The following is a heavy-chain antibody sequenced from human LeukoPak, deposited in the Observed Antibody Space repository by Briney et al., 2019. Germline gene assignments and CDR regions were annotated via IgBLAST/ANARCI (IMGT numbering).Heavy chain of an antibody. D-gene: IGHD3-3*01. Sequence: GGSLRLSCAASGFTFDDYAMHWVRQAPGKGLEWVSLISGDGGSTYYADSVKGRFTISRDNSKNSLYLQMNSLRTEDTALYYCAKHKLRFSRRGWFDPWGQGTLVTVSS. V-gene: IGHV3-43*02. CDR3: AKHKLRFSRRGWFDP. J-gene: IGHJ5*02. CDR2: ISGDGGST. CDR1: GFTFDDYA.